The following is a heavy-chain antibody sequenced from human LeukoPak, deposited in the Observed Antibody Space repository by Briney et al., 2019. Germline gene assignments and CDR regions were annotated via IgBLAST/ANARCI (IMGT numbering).Heavy chain of an antibody. CDR3: ARGNRPRSTNCNYFDY. CDR2: SSSIGNTI. J-gene: IGHJ4*02. D-gene: IGHD2-2*01. Sequence: PGGPLRLSCVASGFMFSDYFMGWIRQAPGKGLGWVSYSSSIGNTIYYADSVRGGFTISRDNTKNSLYLIMNSLRGEDTAAYFCARGNRPRSTNCNYFDYWGQGTLVSVSS. CDR1: GFMFSDYF. V-gene: IGHV3-11*04.